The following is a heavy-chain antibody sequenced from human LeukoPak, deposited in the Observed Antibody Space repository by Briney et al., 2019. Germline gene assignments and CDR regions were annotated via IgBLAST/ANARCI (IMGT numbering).Heavy chain of an antibody. Sequence: GGSLRLSCAASGFTVSSNYMSWVRQAPGKGLEWVSVIYSGGSTYYADSVKGRFTISRDNSKNTLYLQMNSLRAEDTAVYYCARETRGSYSLDDWGQGTLVTVSS. CDR1: GFTVSSNY. CDR3: ARETRGSYSLDD. V-gene: IGHV3-53*01. CDR2: IYSGGST. D-gene: IGHD1-26*01. J-gene: IGHJ4*02.